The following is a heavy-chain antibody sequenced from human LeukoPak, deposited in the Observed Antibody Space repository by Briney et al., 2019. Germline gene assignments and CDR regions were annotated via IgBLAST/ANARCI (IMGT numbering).Heavy chain of an antibody. CDR3: ARDIPSGYHDH. J-gene: IGHJ5*02. V-gene: IGHV4-39*07. CDR2: IYYTGAT. Sequence: SETLSLTCTVSGGSISSGVYHWGWIRQPPGGGLEWIASIYYTGATYYNPSLRSRVAISLDTSKNQFSLKMESVTAADTAIYYCARDIPSGYHDHWGPGTLVTVSS. D-gene: IGHD3-3*01. CDR1: GGSISSGVYH.